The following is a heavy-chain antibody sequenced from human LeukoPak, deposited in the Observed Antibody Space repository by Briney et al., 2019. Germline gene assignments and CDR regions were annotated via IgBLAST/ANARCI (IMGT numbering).Heavy chain of an antibody. V-gene: IGHV3-20*04. Sequence: RSGGSLRLSCAASGFTFSSYSMNWVRQAPGKGLEWVCDLNYNGGGTGYADSVEGRFTVSRDNAKNILYLQMNSLTADDTAFYYCARERIGGSLDYWGQGTLVTVSS. CDR1: GFTFSSYS. CDR2: LNYNGGGT. J-gene: IGHJ4*02. D-gene: IGHD1-26*01. CDR3: ARERIGGSLDY.